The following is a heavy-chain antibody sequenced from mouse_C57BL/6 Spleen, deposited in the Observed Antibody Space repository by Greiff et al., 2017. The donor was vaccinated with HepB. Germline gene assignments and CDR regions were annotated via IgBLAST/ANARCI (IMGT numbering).Heavy chain of an antibody. CDR3: ARGLGRWYFDV. CDR1: GFTFSDYG. J-gene: IGHJ1*03. Sequence: EVNVVESGGGLVKPGGSLKLSCAASGFTFSDYGLHWVRQAPEKGLEWVAYISSGSSTIYYADTVKGRFTISRDNAKNTLFLQMTSLRSEDTAMYYCARGLGRWYFDVWGTGTTVTVSS. CDR2: ISSGSSTI. V-gene: IGHV5-17*01. D-gene: IGHD4-1*01.